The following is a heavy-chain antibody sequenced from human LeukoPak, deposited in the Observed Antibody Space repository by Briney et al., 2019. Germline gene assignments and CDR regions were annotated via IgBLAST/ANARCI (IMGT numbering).Heavy chain of an antibody. J-gene: IGHJ6*02. CDR3: ARDRSGYYKYYYGMDV. Sequence: GGSLRLSCVASGFTFSGVGMSWVRQAPGKGLEWVANIKQDGSEKYYVDSVKGRFTISRDNAKNSLYLQMNSLRAEDTAVYYCARDRSGYYKYYYGMDVWGQGTTVTVSS. V-gene: IGHV3-7*03. CDR2: IKQDGSEK. CDR1: GFTFSGVG. D-gene: IGHD3-3*01.